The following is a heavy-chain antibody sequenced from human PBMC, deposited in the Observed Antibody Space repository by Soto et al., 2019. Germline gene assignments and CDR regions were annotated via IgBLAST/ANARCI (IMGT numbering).Heavy chain of an antibody. CDR2: IYTSGST. J-gene: IGHJ4*02. Sequence: PSETLSLTCTVSGGSISSYYWSWIRQPAGKGLEWIGRIYTSGSTNYNPSLKSRVTMSVDTSKNQFSLKLSSVTAADTAVYYCVRARYYYDSSGYSPYYFDYWGQGTLVTVSS. CDR1: GGSISSYY. D-gene: IGHD3-22*01. CDR3: VRARYYYDSSGYSPYYFDY. V-gene: IGHV4-4*07.